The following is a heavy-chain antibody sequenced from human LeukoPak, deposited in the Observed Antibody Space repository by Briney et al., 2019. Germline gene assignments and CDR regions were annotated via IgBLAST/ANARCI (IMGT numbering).Heavy chain of an antibody. CDR2: ITGSGGGT. Sequence: PGGSLRLSCAASGFTFSSYAMTWVRQAPGKGLEWVSGITGSGGGTYYADSVKGRFTVSRDNFKNTLYLQMSSLRAEDTAVYYCAKDVSYYYDSSDYWGQGTLVTVS. J-gene: IGHJ4*02. CDR1: GFTFSSYA. V-gene: IGHV3-23*01. D-gene: IGHD3-22*01. CDR3: AKDVSYYYDSSDY.